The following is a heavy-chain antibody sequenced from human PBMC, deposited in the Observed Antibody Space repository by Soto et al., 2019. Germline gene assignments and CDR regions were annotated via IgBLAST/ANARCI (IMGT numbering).Heavy chain of an antibody. V-gene: IGHV3-23*01. J-gene: IGHJ4*02. D-gene: IGHD1-26*01. Sequence: LRLSCAASGFTFSAYAIIWVRQAPGKGLEWVSGITGSGSSAYYADSVKGRFTISRDNSKNTLYLQMNSLRAEDTAVYYCAKSGSFFYFDCWGQGTPVTVSS. CDR1: GFTFSAYA. CDR3: AKSGSFFYFDC. CDR2: ITGSGSSA.